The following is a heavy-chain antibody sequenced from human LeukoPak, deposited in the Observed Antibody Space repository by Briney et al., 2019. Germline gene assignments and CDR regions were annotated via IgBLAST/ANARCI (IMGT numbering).Heavy chain of an antibody. Sequence: SETLSLTCTVSGGSINSGDYYWSWIRQPPGKGLEWIGSIYYSGSTYYNPSLKSRVTISVDTSKNQFSLKLSSVTAADTAVYYCASNSSPGYWGQGTLVTVSS. J-gene: IGHJ4*02. D-gene: IGHD6-13*01. CDR3: ASNSSPGY. CDR1: GGSINSGDYY. CDR2: IYYSGST. V-gene: IGHV4-39*01.